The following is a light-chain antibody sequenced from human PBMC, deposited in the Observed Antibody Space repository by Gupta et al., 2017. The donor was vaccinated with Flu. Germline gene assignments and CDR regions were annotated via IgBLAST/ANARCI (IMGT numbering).Light chain of an antibody. Sequence: VMTQSPATLSVPQGERATLSSWACPSVSNNFTCYQQKPGQAPRLLNYGASTRATGIPTRFSGSGSRTEFTLTISSLPSEDFAVYYCQQYNNWPRTFGQGTKVEIK. CDR3: QQYNNWPRT. V-gene: IGKV3-15*01. J-gene: IGKJ1*01. CDR2: GAS. CDR1: PSVSNN.